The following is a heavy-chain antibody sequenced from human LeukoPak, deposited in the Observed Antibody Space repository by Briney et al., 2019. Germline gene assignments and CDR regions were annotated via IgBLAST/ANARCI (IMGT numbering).Heavy chain of an antibody. V-gene: IGHV4-59*01. J-gene: IGHJ3*02. CDR2: IYYSGST. CDR1: GGSISSYY. D-gene: IGHD3-3*01. CDR3: AMSRYDFGAAFDI. Sequence: SETLSLTCTVSGGSISSYYWSWIRQPPGKGLEWIGYIYYSGSTNYNPSLKSRVTISVNTSKNQFSLKLSSVTAADTAVYYCAMSRYDFGAAFDIWGQGTMVTVSS.